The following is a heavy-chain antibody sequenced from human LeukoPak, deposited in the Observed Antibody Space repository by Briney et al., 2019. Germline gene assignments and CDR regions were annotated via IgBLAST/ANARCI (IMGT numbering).Heavy chain of an antibody. Sequence: NSSETLSLTCTVSGGSIGDDYFTWIRQPAGKGLEWIGRIHSGGTTNYNPSLMSRVTLSIDTSKKQISLRLTSMTAADTALYYCAREWADYGGKKSFDYWGQGTLVTVSS. CDR3: AREWADYGGKKSFDY. CDR2: IHSGGTT. J-gene: IGHJ4*02. CDR1: GGSIGDDY. V-gene: IGHV4-4*07. D-gene: IGHD4-23*01.